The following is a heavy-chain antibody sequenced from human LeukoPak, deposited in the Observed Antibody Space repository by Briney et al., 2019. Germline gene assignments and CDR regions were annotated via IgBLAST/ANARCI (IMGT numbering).Heavy chain of an antibody. D-gene: IGHD4-11*01. CDR2: LWPDGGAV. CDR1: GFTFINSY. V-gene: IGHV3-7*01. Sequence: GGSLRLSCAASGFTFINSYMSWVRQAPGKGLEWVATLWPDGGAVHYLDSVKGRFTIFRDNAENSLYLQMNSLTVGDTAVYYCAKLLGSVTTYDYWGQGTLVTVPS. J-gene: IGHJ4*02. CDR3: AKLLGSVTTYDY.